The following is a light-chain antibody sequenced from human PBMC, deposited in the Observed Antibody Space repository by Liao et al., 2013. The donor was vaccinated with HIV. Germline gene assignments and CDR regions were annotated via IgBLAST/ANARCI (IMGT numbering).Light chain of an antibody. J-gene: IGLJ1*01. CDR1: NIGSRS. Sequence: SYVLTQPPSVSVAPGKTASITCGGNNIGSRSVHWYQQKPGQAPVLVIYQDSQRPSGIPERFSGSNSGNTATLTISGTQAMDEADYYCQAWDSSTALYVFGTGTKVTVL. CDR3: QAWDSSTALYV. CDR2: QDS. V-gene: IGLV3-21*01.